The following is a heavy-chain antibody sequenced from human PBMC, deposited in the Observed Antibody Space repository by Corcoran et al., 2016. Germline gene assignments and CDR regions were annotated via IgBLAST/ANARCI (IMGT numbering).Heavy chain of an antibody. Sequence: EVQLLESGGDLVQPGGSLRLSCAGSGFTFSSYAMSWVRQAPGKGLEWVAAHSGGGGSPYYADSVKGRFIISIENSKSTLDMQMNSMTAEETAIYYCAKDGYSSGWYGSWVDLWGQGTLVTVSS. D-gene: IGHD6-19*01. CDR1: GFTFSSYA. CDR2: HSGGGGSP. J-gene: IGHJ5*02. V-gene: IGHV3-23*01. CDR3: AKDGYSSGWYGSWVDL.